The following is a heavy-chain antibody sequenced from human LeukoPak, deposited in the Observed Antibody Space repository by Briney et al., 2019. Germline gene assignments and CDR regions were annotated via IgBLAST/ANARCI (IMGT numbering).Heavy chain of an antibody. CDR1: GYTFTSYG. V-gene: IGHV1-8*03. J-gene: IGHJ4*02. CDR3: ARSPPSIFGVVPYYFDY. CDR2: MNPNSGNT. D-gene: IGHD3-3*01. Sequence: ASVKVSCKASGYTFTSYGINWVRQATGQGLEWMGWMNPNSGNTGYAQKFQGRVTITRNTSISTAYMELSSLRSEDTAVYYCARSPPSIFGVVPYYFDYWGQGTLVTVSS.